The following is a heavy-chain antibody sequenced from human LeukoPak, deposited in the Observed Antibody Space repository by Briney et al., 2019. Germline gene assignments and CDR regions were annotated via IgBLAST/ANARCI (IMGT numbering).Heavy chain of an antibody. J-gene: IGHJ5*02. V-gene: IGHV4-39*01. D-gene: IGHD1-14*01. CDR3: AGLIRPGWFDP. CDR2: ISYSGAS. Sequence: PSETLSLTCTVSGGSGSTTSYFWAWIRQPPGKGLEWIGSISYSGASYYNSSLKSRVTISVGTSNSQLSLTLTSLTAADTAVYYCAGLIRPGWFDPWGQGTLVTVSS. CDR1: GGSGSTTSYF.